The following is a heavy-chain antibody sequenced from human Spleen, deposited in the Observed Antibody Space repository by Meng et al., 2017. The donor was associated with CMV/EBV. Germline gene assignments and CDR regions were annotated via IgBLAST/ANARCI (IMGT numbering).Heavy chain of an antibody. D-gene: IGHD1-26*01. CDR3: ASSFSGSYYLFDY. V-gene: IGHV5-51*01. CDR1: GCRFASYW. Sequence: GESLKISCKGSGCRFASYWIGWVRQMPGKGLEWMAIIYPHDSDTRYSPSFQGQVTISADKSISTAYLQWSSLKASDTAMYYCASSFSGSYYLFDYWGQGTLVTVSS. J-gene: IGHJ4*02. CDR2: IYPHDSDT.